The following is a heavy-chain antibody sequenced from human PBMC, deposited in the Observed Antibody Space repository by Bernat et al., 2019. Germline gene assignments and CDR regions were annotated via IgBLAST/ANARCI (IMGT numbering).Heavy chain of an antibody. J-gene: IGHJ5*02. CDR2: IKQDGSEK. V-gene: IGHV3-7*01. D-gene: IGHD2-8*01. CDR3: ARMGNTYGQYNWFDP. Sequence: MLLVESGGGVVQPGGSLRLSCAASGFTFDIYWMSWVRQAPGKGLEWVANIKQDGSEKHYVDSVKGRFTISRDNAKNLVYLQMNSLRGEDTAVYYCARMGNTYGQYNWFDPWGQGTLVTVAS. CDR1: GFTFDIYW.